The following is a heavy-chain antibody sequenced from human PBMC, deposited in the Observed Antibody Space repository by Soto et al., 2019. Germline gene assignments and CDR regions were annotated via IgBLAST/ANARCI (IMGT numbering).Heavy chain of an antibody. V-gene: IGHV1-3*01. J-gene: IGHJ4*02. CDR3: ARGWFNFDY. CDR2: INAGNGNT. CDR1: GYTFTSYF. Sequence: ASVKVSCKASGYTFTSYFMHWVRQAPGQRLEWMGWINAGNGNTKYSQKFQGRVTITRDTSASTAYMELSRLKSDGTAVYYCARGWFNFDYWGQGTLVTVSS. D-gene: IGHD3-9*01.